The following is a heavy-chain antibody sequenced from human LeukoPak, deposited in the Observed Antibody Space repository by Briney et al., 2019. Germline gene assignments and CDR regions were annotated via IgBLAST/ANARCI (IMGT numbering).Heavy chain of an antibody. D-gene: IGHD1-1*01. Sequence: GASVKVSCRASGGTFSSYAISWVRQAPGQGLEWMGGIIPIFGTANYAQKFQGRVTITADESTSTAYMELSSLRSEDTAVYYCALGGWKDNWFDHWGQGTLVTVSS. CDR3: ALGGWKDNWFDH. CDR2: IIPIFGTA. J-gene: IGHJ5*02. V-gene: IGHV1-69*13. CDR1: GGTFSSYA.